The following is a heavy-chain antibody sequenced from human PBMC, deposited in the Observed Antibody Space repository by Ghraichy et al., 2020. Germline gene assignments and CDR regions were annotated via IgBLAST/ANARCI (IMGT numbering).Heavy chain of an antibody. CDR3: AREVSDYNYYYGMDV. CDR2: INPSGGST. D-gene: IGHD4-11*01. J-gene: IGHJ6*02. V-gene: IGHV1-46*01. Sequence: ASVKVSCKASGYTFTSYYMHWVRQAPGQGLEWMGIINPSGGSTSYAQKFQGRVTMTRDTSTSTVYMELSSLRSEDTAVYYCAREVSDYNYYYGMDVWGQGTTVTVSS. CDR1: GYTFTSYY.